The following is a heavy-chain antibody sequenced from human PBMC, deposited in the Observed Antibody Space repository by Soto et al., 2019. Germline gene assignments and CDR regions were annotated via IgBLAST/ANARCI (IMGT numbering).Heavy chain of an antibody. V-gene: IGHV4-4*07. CDR3: ARVYYDILTGFPYFDY. CDR1: GGSISSYY. Sequence: SEPLSLTCTVSGGSISSYYWSWIRQPAGKGLEWIGRIYTSGSTNYNPSLKSRVTMSVDTSKNQFSLKLSSVTAADTAVYYCARVYYDILTGFPYFDYWGQGTLVTVSS. CDR2: IYTSGST. J-gene: IGHJ4*02. D-gene: IGHD3-9*01.